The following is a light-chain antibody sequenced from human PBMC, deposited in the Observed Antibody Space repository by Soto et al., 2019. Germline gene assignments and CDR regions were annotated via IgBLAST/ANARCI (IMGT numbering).Light chain of an antibody. CDR3: QQYGSSPLT. CDR2: GAS. CDR1: PSVSSSY. J-gene: IGKJ4*01. V-gene: IGKV3-20*01. Sequence: EIVLTQSPGTLSLSPRERTTLSCRASPSVSSSYLACYHQKPGQAPRLPIYGASSRATGIPDRFSGSWSGTDFTLTISRLEPEDFAVYYCQQYGSSPLTFGGGTKVEIK.